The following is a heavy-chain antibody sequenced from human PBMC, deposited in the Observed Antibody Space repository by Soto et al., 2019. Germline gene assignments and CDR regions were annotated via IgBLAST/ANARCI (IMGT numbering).Heavy chain of an antibody. CDR2: ISGSGGNT. J-gene: IGHJ4*02. CDR1: GFTFNTNG. CDR3: AKISYYDSSGYYYNPDY. D-gene: IGHD3-22*01. Sequence: EVQLLESGGGLVQPGGSLRLSCAASGFTFNTNGMNWVRQAPGKGLEWVSCISGSGGNTYYADSVKGRFTISRDNSKNTLYLQMNSLRAEDTAVYYCAKISYYDSSGYYYNPDYWGQGTLVTVSS. V-gene: IGHV3-23*01.